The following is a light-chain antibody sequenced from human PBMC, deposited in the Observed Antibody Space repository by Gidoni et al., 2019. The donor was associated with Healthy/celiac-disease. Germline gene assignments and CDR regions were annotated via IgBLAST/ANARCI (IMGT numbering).Light chain of an antibody. CDR2: DVS. V-gene: IGLV2-14*01. CDR3: SSYTSSSTVV. Sequence: QSALTQPASVSGSPGQSITISCTGNSSDVGGYNYVSWYHQHPGKAPILMIYDVSNRPSGVSNRFSGSKSGNTASLTISGLQAEDEADYYCSSYTSSSTVVFGGGTKLTVL. J-gene: IGLJ2*01. CDR1: SSDVGGYNY.